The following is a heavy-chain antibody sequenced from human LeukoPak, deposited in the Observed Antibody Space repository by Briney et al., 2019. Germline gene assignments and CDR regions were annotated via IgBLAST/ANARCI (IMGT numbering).Heavy chain of an antibody. Sequence: SETLPLTCAVYGGSFSGYYWSWIRQPPGKGLEWIGEINHSGSTNYNPSLKSRVTISVDTSKNQFSLKLSSVTAADTAVYYCARDLLYDSSGYYRYYFDYWGQGTLVTVSS. J-gene: IGHJ4*02. CDR1: GGSFSGYY. CDR3: ARDLLYDSSGYYRYYFDY. CDR2: INHSGST. V-gene: IGHV4-34*01. D-gene: IGHD3-22*01.